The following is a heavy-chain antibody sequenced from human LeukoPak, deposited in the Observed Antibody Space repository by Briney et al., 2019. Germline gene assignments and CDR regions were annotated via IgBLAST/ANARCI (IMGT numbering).Heavy chain of an antibody. J-gene: IGHJ4*02. CDR1: GGSISSGGYY. CDR3: ARRGGYSGYEQV. Sequence: PSETLSLTCTVSGGSISSGGYYWSWIRRHPGKGLEWIGYIYYSGSTYYNPSLKSRVTISVDTSKNQFSLNLSSVTAADTAVYYCARRGGYSGYEQVWGQGTLVTVSS. V-gene: IGHV4-31*03. D-gene: IGHD5-12*01. CDR2: IYYSGST.